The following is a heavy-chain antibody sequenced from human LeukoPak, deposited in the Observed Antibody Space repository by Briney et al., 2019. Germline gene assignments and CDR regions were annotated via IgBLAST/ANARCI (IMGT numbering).Heavy chain of an antibody. V-gene: IGHV1-8*01. CDR2: VNPNSGHT. Sequence: ASVKVSCKASGYTFTSYDINWVRQATGQGLEWMGWVNPNSGHTGYAQKFQGRVTMTRNTSISTAFMELSSLRSEDTAVYYCARGAPGSYCSGGSCPYFDYWGQGTLVSVSS. CDR3: ARGAPGSYCSGGSCPYFDY. J-gene: IGHJ4*02. CDR1: GYTFTSYD. D-gene: IGHD2-15*01.